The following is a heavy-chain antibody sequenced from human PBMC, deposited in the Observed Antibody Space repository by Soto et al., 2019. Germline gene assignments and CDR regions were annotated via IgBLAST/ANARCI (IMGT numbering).Heavy chain of an antibody. CDR1: GFTFSSYE. CDR3: ARDGRGYCSSTSCYTPFGY. V-gene: IGHV3-48*03. CDR2: ISSSSSYI. D-gene: IGHD2-2*02. Sequence: EVQLVESGGGLVQPGGSLRLSCAASGFTFSSYEMNWVRQAPGKGLEWVSYISSSSSYIYYADSVKGRFTISRDNAKNSLYLQMNSLRAEDTAVYYCARDGRGYCSSTSCYTPFGYWGQGTLVTVSS. J-gene: IGHJ4*02.